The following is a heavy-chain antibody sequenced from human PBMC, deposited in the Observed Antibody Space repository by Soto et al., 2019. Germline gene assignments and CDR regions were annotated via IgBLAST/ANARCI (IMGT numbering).Heavy chain of an antibody. CDR2: IIPIFGTA. CDR1: GGTFSSYA. CDR3: ARDLTTPHWFDP. D-gene: IGHD4-17*01. V-gene: IGHV1-69*13. Sequence: SVKVSCKASGGTFSSYAISWVRQAPGQGLEWMGGIIPIFGTANYAQEFQGRVTITADESTSTAYMELSSLRSEDTAVYYCARDLTTPHWFDPWGQGTLVTVSS. J-gene: IGHJ5*02.